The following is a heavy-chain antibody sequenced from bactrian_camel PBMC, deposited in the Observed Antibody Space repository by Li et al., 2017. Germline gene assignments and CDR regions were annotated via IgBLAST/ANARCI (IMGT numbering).Heavy chain of an antibody. CDR2: IDSDGIT. CDR3: AALNSSSGGRFAWCSDF. CDR1: GYTIRRYA. J-gene: IGHJ4*01. V-gene: IGHV3S55*01. D-gene: IGHD1*01. Sequence: QLVESGGGSVQAGGSLRLSCAASGYTIRRYAVAWFRQAPGKEREGVAAIDSDGITSYADSVKGRFTISQDRTKNILYLQMNDLKDEDTGMYYCAALNSSSGGRFAWCSDFRGQGTQVTVS.